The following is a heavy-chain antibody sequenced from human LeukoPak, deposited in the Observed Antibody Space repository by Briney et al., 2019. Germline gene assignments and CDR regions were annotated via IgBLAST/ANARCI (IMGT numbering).Heavy chain of an antibody. CDR3: ARKAIRGYVDY. J-gene: IGHJ4*02. CDR1: GFTFSDYY. CDR2: ISSSSSYT. Sequence: RGSLRLSCTASGFTFSDYYMSWIRQAPGKGLEWVSYISSSSSYTNYADSVKGRFTISRDNAKNSLYLQMNSLRAEDTAVYYCARKAIRGYVDYWGQGTLVTVSS. V-gene: IGHV3-11*06. D-gene: IGHD5-18*01.